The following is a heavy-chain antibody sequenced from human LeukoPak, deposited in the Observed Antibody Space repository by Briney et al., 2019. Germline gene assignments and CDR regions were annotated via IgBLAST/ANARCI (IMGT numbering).Heavy chain of an antibody. CDR3: AREVNYYGMDV. V-gene: IGHV3-53*01. D-gene: IGHD3-22*01. CDR2: IYSGGST. J-gene: IGHJ6*02. CDR1: GFTLSSNY. Sequence: GGSLRLSCAASGFTLSSNYMSWVRQAPGKGLEGVSVIYSGGSTYYADSVKGRFTISRDNSKNTLYLQMNSLRAEDTAVYYCAREVNYYGMDVWGQGTKVTVSS.